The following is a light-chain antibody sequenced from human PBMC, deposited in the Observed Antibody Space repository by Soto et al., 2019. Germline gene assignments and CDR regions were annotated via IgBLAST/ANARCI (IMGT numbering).Light chain of an antibody. V-gene: IGKV1-5*01. J-gene: IGKJ5*01. CDR1: QSISSR. CDR2: DAS. Sequence: DIQMTQSPSTLSASVGDRVTITCRASQSISSRLAWYQQKPGKAPKLLIYDASSLESGVPSRFSGSGSGTEFTLTISSLQPDDFATYYCQQYNSYSITFGRGTRLEIK. CDR3: QQYNSYSIT.